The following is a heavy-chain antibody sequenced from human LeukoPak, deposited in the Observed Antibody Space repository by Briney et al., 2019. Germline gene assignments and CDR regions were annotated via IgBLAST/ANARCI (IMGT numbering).Heavy chain of an antibody. CDR1: GYTFTGYY. J-gene: IGHJ6*04. Sequence: ASVKVSCKASGYTFTGYYMHWVRQAPGQGLEWMGWINPNSGGTNYAQKFQGWVTMTRDTSISTAYMELSRLRSDDTAVYYCARGRVPGRYYYGMDVWGKGTTVTVSS. D-gene: IGHD2-2*01. CDR3: ARGRVPGRYYYGMDV. V-gene: IGHV1-2*04. CDR2: INPNSGGT.